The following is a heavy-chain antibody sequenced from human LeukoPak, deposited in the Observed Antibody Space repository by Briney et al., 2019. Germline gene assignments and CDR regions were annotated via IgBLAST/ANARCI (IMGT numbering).Heavy chain of an antibody. CDR3: AGQTTVVTPGIYYYYYMDV. D-gene: IGHD4-23*01. CDR2: IGSSGSTI. V-gene: IGHV3-11*04. CDR1: GFTFSDYY. Sequence: GGSLRLSCAASGFTFSDYYMSWIRQAPGKGLEWVSYIGSSGSTIYYADSVKGRFTISRDNAKNSLYLQMNSLRAEDTAVYYCAGQTTVVTPGIYYYYYMDVWGKGTTVTVSS. J-gene: IGHJ6*03.